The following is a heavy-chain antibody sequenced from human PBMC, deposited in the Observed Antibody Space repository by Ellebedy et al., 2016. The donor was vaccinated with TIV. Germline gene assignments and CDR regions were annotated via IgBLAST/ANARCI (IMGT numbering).Heavy chain of an antibody. CDR3: ARDGNSVGGTYWYFDL. V-gene: IGHV3-48*01. D-gene: IGHD1-26*01. J-gene: IGHJ2*01. Sequence: GGSLRLSCAATGFTFSSYSMNWVRQAPGKGLEWVSYISSGITTTYYADSVKGRFTISRDNAKNSLYLQMNSLRVEDTAVYYCARDGNSVGGTYWYFDLWGRGTLVTVSA. CDR2: ISSGITTT. CDR1: GFTFSSYS.